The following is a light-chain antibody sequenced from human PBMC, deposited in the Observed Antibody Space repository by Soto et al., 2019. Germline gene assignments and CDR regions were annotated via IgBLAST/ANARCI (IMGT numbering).Light chain of an antibody. CDR1: QSVSSTY. V-gene: IGKV3-20*01. CDR2: GAS. CDR3: QQYGSSPLT. J-gene: IGKJ4*01. Sequence: EIVITRCPATLSVSPGERATLTFRASQSVSSTYLAWYQQKPGQAPRLLIYGASSRATGIPDRFSGSGSGTDFTLTISRLEPEDFAVYYCQQYGSSPLTFGGGTKVDIK.